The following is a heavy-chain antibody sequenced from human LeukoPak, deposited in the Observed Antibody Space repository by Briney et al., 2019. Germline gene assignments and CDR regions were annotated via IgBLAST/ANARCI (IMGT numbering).Heavy chain of an antibody. Sequence: RPSCTPAVAPVASSAISCAPQAAGQGLEWMGGIIPIFATANYAQKSQVRVTITADASTSKDYMELSSLRAEDTAVYYCARSVVVPAAIEWDYYMDVWGKRTTVTVSS. CDR3: ARSVVVPAAIEWDYYMDV. J-gene: IGHJ6*03. D-gene: IGHD2-2*02. CDR1: VAPVASSA. V-gene: IGHV1-69*01. CDR2: IIPIFATA.